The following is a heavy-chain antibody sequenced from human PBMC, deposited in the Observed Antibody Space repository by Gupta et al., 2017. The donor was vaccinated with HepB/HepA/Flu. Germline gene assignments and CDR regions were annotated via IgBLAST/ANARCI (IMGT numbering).Heavy chain of an antibody. V-gene: IGHV1-2*06. CDR1: GYKFIGYY. CDR2: INPNTGGT. Sequence: QVQLVQSGTEVKKPGASVKVSCKASGYKFIGYYIHWVRQAPGQGLEWMGRINPNTGGTNYAQKFQGRVTMTGDTSITTAYMEVTRLTADDTAVYYCARGGHGDPDDYWGLGTQVTVSS. J-gene: IGHJ4*02. D-gene: IGHD4-17*01. CDR3: ARGGHGDPDDY.